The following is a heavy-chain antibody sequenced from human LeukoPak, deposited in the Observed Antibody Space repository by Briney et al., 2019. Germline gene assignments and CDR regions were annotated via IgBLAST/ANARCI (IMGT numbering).Heavy chain of an antibody. CDR3: AEDEGYDSTGYYSNFGS. D-gene: IGHD3-22*01. CDR2: ISGSGGGT. V-gene: IGHV3-23*01. J-gene: IGHJ4*02. Sequence: PGGSLRLSCAASGFTFSSYAMSWVRQAPGEGLEWVSSISGSGGGTYYVDSVKGRFTISRDNSKNTLFLQMNSLRAEDTAVYYCAEDEGYDSTGYYSNFGSWGQGSLVTVSS. CDR1: GFTFSSYA.